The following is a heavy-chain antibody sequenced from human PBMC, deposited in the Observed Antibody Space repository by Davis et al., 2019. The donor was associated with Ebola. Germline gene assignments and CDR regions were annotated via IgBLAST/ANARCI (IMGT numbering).Heavy chain of an antibody. V-gene: IGHV3-23*01. CDR1: GFTFSSYA. CDR2: ISGSGGST. Sequence: PGGSLRLSCAASGFTFSSYAMSWVRQAPGKGLEWVSAISGSGGSTYYADSVKGRFTISRDNSKNTLYLQMNSLRAEDTAVYYCAKEGLRFWSGYYRGDFDYWGQGTLVTVSS. J-gene: IGHJ4*02. CDR3: AKEGLRFWSGYYRGDFDY. D-gene: IGHD3-3*01.